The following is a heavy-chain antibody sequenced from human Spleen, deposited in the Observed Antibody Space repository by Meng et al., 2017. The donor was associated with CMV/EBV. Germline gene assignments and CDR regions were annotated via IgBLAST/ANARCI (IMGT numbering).Heavy chain of an antibody. CDR3: AREFYYDFWSGYKTQGWFDP. Sequence: FNNYGITWVRQAPGQGLEWMGWISAYNGNTNYAQKFQGRVTMTTDTSTSTAYMELRSLRSDDTAVYYCAREFYYDFWSGYKTQGWFDPWGQGTLVTVSS. V-gene: IGHV1-18*01. D-gene: IGHD3-3*01. J-gene: IGHJ5*02. CDR1: FNNYG. CDR2: ISAYNGNT.